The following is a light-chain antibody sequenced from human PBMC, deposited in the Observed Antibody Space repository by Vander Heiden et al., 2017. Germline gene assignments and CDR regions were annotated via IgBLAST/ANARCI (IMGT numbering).Light chain of an antibody. J-gene: IGLJ2*01. CDR2: DVT. CDR3: CSHAGSYTLV. Sequence: QSALTQPRPVSGSPGQSVTLPCTGSSSDVGGYDSVSWYQQHPGTAPKLMIYDVTKRPSGVPDRFSGSKSGNTASLTSSGLQADDEANYYCCSHAGSYTLVFGGGTKLTVL. V-gene: IGLV2-11*01. CDR1: SSDVGGYDS.